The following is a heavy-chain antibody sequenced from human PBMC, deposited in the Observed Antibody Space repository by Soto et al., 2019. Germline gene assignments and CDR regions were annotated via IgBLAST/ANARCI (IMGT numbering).Heavy chain of an antibody. CDR3: ARVVFLEWSLSYGQDYYYYMDV. CDR2: INADNGNT. V-gene: IGHV1-3*01. J-gene: IGHJ6*03. D-gene: IGHD3-3*01. Sequence: GASVKVSCKASGYIFTSYAMHWVRQAPGQRLEWMGWINADNGNTRYSQKFQGRVTITTDTSTSTAYMELRSLRSDDTAVYYCARVVFLEWSLSYGQDYYYYMDVWGKGTTVTVSS. CDR1: GYIFTSYA.